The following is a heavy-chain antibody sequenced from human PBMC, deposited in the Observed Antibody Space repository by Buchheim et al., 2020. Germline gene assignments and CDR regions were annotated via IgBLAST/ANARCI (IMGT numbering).Heavy chain of an antibody. J-gene: IGHJ4*02. D-gene: IGHD5-24*01. CDR2: ISSSGGTI. V-gene: IGHV3-48*03. CDR1: GFTFSSYE. CDR3: ARELLDYLRHHGYNALFDY. Sequence: EVQLVESGGGLVQPGGSLRLSCAASGFTFSSYEMNWVRQAPGKGLEWVSYISSSGGTIYYADSVKGRFTISRDNSKNTLYLQMNSLRAEDTAVYYCARELLDYLRHHGYNALFDYWGQGTL.